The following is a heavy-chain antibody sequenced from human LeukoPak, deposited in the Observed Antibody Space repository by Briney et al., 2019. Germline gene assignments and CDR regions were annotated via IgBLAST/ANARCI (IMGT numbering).Heavy chain of an antibody. D-gene: IGHD2-15*01. Sequence: ASVKVSFKASGYTFTGFYMHWVRQAPGQGLECMGWINPYTGGTKYAQKFQGRVTMTRDTSISTAYMALSSLGSDDTAVYYCARDKCSGGSCYRGVDAWDYWGQGTLVTVSS. J-gene: IGHJ4*02. CDR2: INPYTGGT. V-gene: IGHV1-2*02. CDR1: GYTFTGFY. CDR3: ARDKCSGGSCYRGVDAWDY.